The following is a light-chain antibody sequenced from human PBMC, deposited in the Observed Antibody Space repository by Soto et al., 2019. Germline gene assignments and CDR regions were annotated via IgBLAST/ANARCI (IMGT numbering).Light chain of an antibody. CDR2: DAS. Sequence: DIQMTQSPPSMSASVGDTVTISCRASQGMGHYLAWYQQRPGRRPNLLIFDASALEPGAPSRFRGSGSGTDFTLPISSLQPEDAGTYYCQNYNSAPWTFGQGTKVEIK. J-gene: IGKJ1*01. V-gene: IGKV1-27*01. CDR3: QNYNSAPWT. CDR1: QGMGHY.